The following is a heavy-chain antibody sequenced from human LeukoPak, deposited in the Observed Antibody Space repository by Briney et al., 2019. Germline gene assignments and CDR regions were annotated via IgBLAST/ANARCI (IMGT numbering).Heavy chain of an antibody. D-gene: IGHD1-26*01. CDR3: AGPSGSYDY. CDR2: IYYRGST. V-gene: IGHV4-39*01. Sequence: SETLSLTCTVSGGSISSTSYYWGWIRQPPGKGLEWIGSIYYRGSTYYNPSLKSRVTISVDTSKNQFSLKLSSVTAADTAVYYCAGPSGSYDYWGQGTLVTVSS. J-gene: IGHJ4*02. CDR1: GGSISSTSYY.